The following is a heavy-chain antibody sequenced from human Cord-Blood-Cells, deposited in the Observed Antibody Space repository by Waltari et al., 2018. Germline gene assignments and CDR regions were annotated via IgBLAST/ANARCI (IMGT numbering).Heavy chain of an antibody. V-gene: IGHV1-69*01. CDR1: SYA. CDR2: TIPIFGTA. Sequence: SYAISLVRQAPGQGLDWMGGTIPIFGTANYAQKFQGRVTITADESTSTAYMELSSLRSEDTTVYYCARDRQFGRNYDILTGYYYWGQGTLVTVSS. CDR3: ARDRQFGRNYDILTGYYY. D-gene: IGHD3-9*01. J-gene: IGHJ4*02.